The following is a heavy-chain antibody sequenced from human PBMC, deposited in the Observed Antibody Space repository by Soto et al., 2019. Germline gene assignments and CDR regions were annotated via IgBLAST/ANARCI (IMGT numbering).Heavy chain of an antibody. CDR1: GGSISSGDYY. CDR3: AKYYYDSSGYMSWYFDL. V-gene: IGHV4-30-4*01. CDR2: IYYSGST. J-gene: IGHJ2*01. D-gene: IGHD3-22*01. Sequence: QVQLQESGPGLVKPSQTLSLTCTVSGGSISSGDYYWSWIRQPPRKGLEWIGYIYYSGSTYYNPSLKSRVTISVDTSKNQFSLKLSSVTAADTAVYYCAKYYYDSSGYMSWYFDLWGRGTLVTVSS.